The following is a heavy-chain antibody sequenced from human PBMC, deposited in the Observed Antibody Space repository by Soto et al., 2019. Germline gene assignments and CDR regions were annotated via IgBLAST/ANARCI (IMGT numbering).Heavy chain of an antibody. CDR2: FDPEDGET. CDR3: ATAGYYDSSGFTFDY. CDR1: GYTLTELS. J-gene: IGHJ4*02. Sequence: VASVKVSCKXSGYTLTELSMHWVRQAPGKGLEWMGGFDPEDGETIYAQKFQGRVTMTEDTSTDTAYMELSSLRSEDTAVYYCATAGYYDSSGFTFDYWGQGTLVTVSS. D-gene: IGHD3-22*01. V-gene: IGHV1-24*01.